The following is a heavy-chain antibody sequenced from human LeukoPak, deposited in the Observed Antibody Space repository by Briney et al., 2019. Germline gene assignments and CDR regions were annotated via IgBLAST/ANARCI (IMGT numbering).Heavy chain of an antibody. J-gene: IGHJ4*02. CDR2: IYYSGST. Sequence: PSETLSLTCTVSGGSISSSSYYWGWIRQPPGKGPEWIGSIYYSGSTYYNPSLKSRVTISVDTSKNQFSLKLSSVTAADTAVYYCASITLRVLDYWGQGTLVTVSS. V-gene: IGHV4-39*01. D-gene: IGHD3-3*01. CDR3: ASITLRVLDY. CDR1: GGSISSSSYY.